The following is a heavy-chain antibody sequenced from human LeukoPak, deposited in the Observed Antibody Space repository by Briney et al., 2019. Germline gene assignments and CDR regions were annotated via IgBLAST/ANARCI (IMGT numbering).Heavy chain of an antibody. CDR1: GFTFGDYA. D-gene: IGHD3-10*01. V-gene: IGHV3-49*04. J-gene: IGHJ6*03. Sequence: GGSLRLSCTASGFTFGDYAMSWVRQAPGKGLEWVGFIRSKAYGGTTEYAASVKGRFTISRDDSKSIAYLQMNSLKTEDTAVYYCTRGRIRMVRGLYYYYYYMDVWGKGTTVTISS. CDR2: IRSKAYGGTT. CDR3: TRGRIRMVRGLYYYYYYMDV.